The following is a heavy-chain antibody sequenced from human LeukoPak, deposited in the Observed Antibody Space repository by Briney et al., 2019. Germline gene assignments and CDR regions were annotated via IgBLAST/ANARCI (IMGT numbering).Heavy chain of an antibody. CDR1: GGSISSYY. CDR3: ARSVSFPPTLYYYYMDV. J-gene: IGHJ6*03. CDR2: IYYSGST. Sequence: SETLSLTCTVSGGSISSYYWSWIRQPPGKGLEWIGYIYYSGSTNYNPSTKSRVTISVDTSKNQFSLKLSSVTAADTAVYYCARSVSFPPTLYYYYMDVWGKGTTVTVSS. V-gene: IGHV4-59*01.